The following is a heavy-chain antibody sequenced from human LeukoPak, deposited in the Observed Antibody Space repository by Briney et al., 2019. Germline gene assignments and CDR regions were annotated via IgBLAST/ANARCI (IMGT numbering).Heavy chain of an antibody. V-gene: IGHV3-48*01. J-gene: IGHJ4*02. D-gene: IGHD1-26*01. CDR2: ISSSSSSTI. Sequence: PGGSLRLSCAASGFTFGSYSMNWVRQAPGKGPEWVSYISSSSSSTIYYADSVKGRFTISRDNAKNSLYLQMNSLRAEDTAVYYCAREMGIVGAWGQGTLVTVSS. CDR1: GFTFGSYS. CDR3: AREMGIVGA.